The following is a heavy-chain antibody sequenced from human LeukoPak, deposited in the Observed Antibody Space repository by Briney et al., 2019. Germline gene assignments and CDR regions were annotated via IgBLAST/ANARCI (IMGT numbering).Heavy chain of an antibody. CDR3: ARVEKKLIVGSTNHWFDP. J-gene: IGHJ5*02. CDR1: GFTFSSYR. CDR2: INSDGSSR. V-gene: IGHV3-74*01. Sequence: GGSLRLSCAAFGFTFSSYRMHWVRHAPGKGLVWVSRINSDGSSRHYADSVKGRFTISRDNAKNTLYLQMNSLRADDTAVYYCARVEKKLIVGSTNHWFDPWGQGTLVTVSS. D-gene: IGHD1-26*01.